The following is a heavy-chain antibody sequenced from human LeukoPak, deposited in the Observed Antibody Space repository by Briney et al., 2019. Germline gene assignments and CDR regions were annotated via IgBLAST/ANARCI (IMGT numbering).Heavy chain of an antibody. CDR2: INYSGST. V-gene: IGHV4-34*01. Sequence: PSETLSLTCAVYGGSFSGYYWSWIRQPPGKGLEWIGEINYSGSTNYNPSLKSRVTISVDTSKNQFSLKLSSVTAADTAVYYCARHGNYYGSGSYYWGQGTLVTVSS. J-gene: IGHJ4*02. D-gene: IGHD3-10*01. CDR1: GGSFSGYY. CDR3: ARHGNYYGSGSYY.